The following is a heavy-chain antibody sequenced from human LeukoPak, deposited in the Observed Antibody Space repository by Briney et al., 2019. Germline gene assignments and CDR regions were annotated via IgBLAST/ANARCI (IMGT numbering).Heavy chain of an antibody. V-gene: IGHV3-48*02. J-gene: IGHJ4*02. CDR2: ISSSSSTI. CDR1: GFTFSNAW. Sequence: GGSLRLSCAASGFTFSNAWMNWVRQAPGKGLEWISYISSSSSTIYYADSVKGRFTISRDNAKNSLYLQMNSLRDEDTAVYYCARTRLRALTPFFDYWGQGTLVTVSS. D-gene: IGHD5-12*01. CDR3: ARTRLRALTPFFDY.